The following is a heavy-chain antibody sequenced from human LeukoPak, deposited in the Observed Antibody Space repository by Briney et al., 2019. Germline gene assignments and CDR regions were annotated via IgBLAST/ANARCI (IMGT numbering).Heavy chain of an antibody. V-gene: IGHV4-61*03. J-gene: IGHJ4*02. CDR3: ASGRWFLTGLYYFDY. D-gene: IGHD3-10*01. Sequence: PSETLSLTCTVSGGSVSSGSYYWSWIRQPPGKGLEWSAYIYYSGSTNYNPSLKSRVTISRDTSKNHFSLKLSSVTAADTAVYYCASGRWFLTGLYYFDYWGQGTLVTVSS. CDR2: IYYSGST. CDR1: GGSVSSGSYY.